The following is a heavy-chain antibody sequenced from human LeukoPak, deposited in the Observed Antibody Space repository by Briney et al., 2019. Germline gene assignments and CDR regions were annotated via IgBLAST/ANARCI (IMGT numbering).Heavy chain of an antibody. CDR1: GLTFSNYE. CDR2: ISGSGSRT. J-gene: IGHJ4*02. D-gene: IGHD3-16*01. CDR3: AKDQGRGGFGLDC. V-gene: IGHV3-48*03. Sequence: PGGSLRLSCAGSGLTFSNYEMNWVRQAPGEGLEWVSFISGSGSRTYYADSVKGRFTISRDNAKNSLYLQMNNLRADDTAVYYCAKDQGRGGFGLDCWGQGTLVTVSS.